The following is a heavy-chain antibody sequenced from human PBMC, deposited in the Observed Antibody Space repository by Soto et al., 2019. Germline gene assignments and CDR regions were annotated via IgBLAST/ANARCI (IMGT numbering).Heavy chain of an antibody. V-gene: IGHV4-34*01. Sequence: QVQLQQWGAGLLKPSETLSLTCAVYGGSFSGYYWSWIRQPPGKGLEWIGEINHSGSTNYNPSLKSRVTISVDTSKNQFSLKLSSVTAADTDVYYCATGVVAAADYWGQGTLVTVSS. D-gene: IGHD2-15*01. CDR2: INHSGST. CDR3: ATGVVAAADY. CDR1: GGSFSGYY. J-gene: IGHJ4*02.